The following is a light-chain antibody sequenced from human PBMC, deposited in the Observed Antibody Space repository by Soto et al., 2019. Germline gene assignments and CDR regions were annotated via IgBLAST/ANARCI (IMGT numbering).Light chain of an antibody. CDR2: SNN. CDR3: AAWDDSLNGLV. J-gene: IGLJ2*01. CDR1: SSSIGSNT. V-gene: IGLV1-44*01. Sequence: QLVLTQPPSASGTPGQRITISCSGSSSSIGSNTVNWYQQLPGTAPKLLIYSNNQRPSGVPDRFSGSKSGTSGSLAISGLQSEDEADYYCAAWDDSLNGLVFGGGTKLTVL.